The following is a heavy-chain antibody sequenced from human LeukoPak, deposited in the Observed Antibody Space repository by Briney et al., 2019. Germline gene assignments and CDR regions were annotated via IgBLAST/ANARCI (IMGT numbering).Heavy chain of an antibody. D-gene: IGHD3-22*01. J-gene: IGHJ4*02. CDR3: ARDDYYSNAD. CDR2: IKEDGGEI. CDR1: GFTFSRYW. V-gene: IGHV3-7*01. Sequence: GGSLRLSCAASGFTFSRYWMSWVRQAPGKGLEWGANIKEDGGEIYYVDSVKGRFTISRYNTKNSLFLQMNSLRAEDTAVYYCARDDYYSNADWGQGTLVTVSS.